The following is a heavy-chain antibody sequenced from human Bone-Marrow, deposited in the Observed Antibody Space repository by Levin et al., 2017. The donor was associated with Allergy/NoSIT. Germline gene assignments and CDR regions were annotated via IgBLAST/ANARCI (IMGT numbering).Heavy chain of an antibody. CDR2: MSGSGGRT. J-gene: IGHJ4*02. Sequence: GESLKISCAASGFTFSRYAMAWVRQAPGQGLEWVSGMSGSGGRTVYADSVKGRFTISRDNSKNIMYLQMNSLRVEDTALYYCAREDNWNYDYWGQGALVTVSS. D-gene: IGHD1-7*01. CDR1: GFTFSRYA. CDR3: AREDNWNYDY. V-gene: IGHV3-23*01.